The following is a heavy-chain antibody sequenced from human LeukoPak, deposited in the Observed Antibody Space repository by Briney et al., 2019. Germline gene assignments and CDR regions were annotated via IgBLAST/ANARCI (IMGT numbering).Heavy chain of an antibody. J-gene: IGHJ4*02. Sequence: GGSLRLSCAASGFTFSSYWMSWVRQAPGKGLEWVANIKQDGSEKYYVDSVKGRFTISRDNAKNSLYLQMNSLRAEDTAVYYCARLPALDDFWGGYVDYWGQGTLVTVSS. CDR2: IKQDGSEK. CDR1: GFTFSSYW. V-gene: IGHV3-7*01. CDR3: ARLPALDDFWGGYVDY. D-gene: IGHD3-3*01.